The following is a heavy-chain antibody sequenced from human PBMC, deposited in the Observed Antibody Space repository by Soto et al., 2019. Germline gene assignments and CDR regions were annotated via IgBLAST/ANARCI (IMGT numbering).Heavy chain of an antibody. CDR1: GFTFSDHY. D-gene: IGHD2-2*01. Sequence: QVQLVESGGGLVKPGGSLRLSCAASGFTFSDHYMSWIRQAPRKGLEWVSYISSGGSAIYYADSVKGRFTISRDNAKNSLSLQMNSLRAEDTAVYYCARVKECSGTSCYARDAFDIWCQGTMVTVSS. CDR2: ISSGGSAI. J-gene: IGHJ3*02. CDR3: ARVKECSGTSCYARDAFDI. V-gene: IGHV3-11*01.